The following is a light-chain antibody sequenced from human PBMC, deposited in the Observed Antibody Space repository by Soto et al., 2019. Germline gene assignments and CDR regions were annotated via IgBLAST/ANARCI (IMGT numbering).Light chain of an antibody. CDR2: EAS. Sequence: AIQLTQSPSSLSASEGDRVTITCRASQGISTGLAWYQQKPGRTPKLLIYEASTLESGVPSRFSGSGSGTDFTLTISTLQSEDFATDYCQHFGDFPITFGQGTRLE. CDR1: QGISTG. J-gene: IGKJ5*01. CDR3: QHFGDFPIT. V-gene: IGKV1D-13*01.